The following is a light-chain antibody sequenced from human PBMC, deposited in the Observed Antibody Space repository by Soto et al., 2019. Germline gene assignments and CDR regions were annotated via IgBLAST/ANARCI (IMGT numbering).Light chain of an antibody. V-gene: IGKV1-9*01. CDR2: AAS. Sequence: DIHLTQSPSFLSASVGDRVTITCRASQGISSFLAWYQQKPGKAPNLLMYAASTLQSGVPSRFSGGESGTEYTLTISSLQPDDFASYYCQQYRNYPWTFGQGTKVDIK. CDR3: QQYRNYPWT. CDR1: QGISSF. J-gene: IGKJ1*01.